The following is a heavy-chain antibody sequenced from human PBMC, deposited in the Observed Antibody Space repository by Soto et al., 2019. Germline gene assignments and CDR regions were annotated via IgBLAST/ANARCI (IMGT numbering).Heavy chain of an antibody. D-gene: IGHD1-1*01. CDR1: GYTFTSYD. V-gene: IGHV1-8*01. CDR3: ARRAETNGWNGFGADKYYFDF. CDR2: MNPNTGNS. Sequence: ASVKVSCKASGYTFTSYDIYWLRQATGQGLEWMGWMNPNTGNSGYAQKFQGRVTVTSDTSINTVHMELSSLRSEDTAVYYCARRAETNGWNGFGADKYYFDFWGQGTLVTVSS. J-gene: IGHJ4*02.